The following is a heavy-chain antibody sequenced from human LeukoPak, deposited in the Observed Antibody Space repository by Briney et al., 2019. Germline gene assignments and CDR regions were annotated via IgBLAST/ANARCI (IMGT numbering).Heavy chain of an antibody. CDR3: AAPRCGYNYGSFDY. CDR1: GFTFSSYA. CDR2: ISGSGSST. J-gene: IGHJ4*02. V-gene: IGHV3-23*01. Sequence: GGSLRLSCAASGFTFSSYAMSWVRQAPGRGLEWVSAISGSGSSTYYADSAKGRFTISRDNSKNTLYLQMNSLRAEDTAVYYCAAPRCGYNYGSFDYWGRRTLVTVSS. D-gene: IGHD5-18*01.